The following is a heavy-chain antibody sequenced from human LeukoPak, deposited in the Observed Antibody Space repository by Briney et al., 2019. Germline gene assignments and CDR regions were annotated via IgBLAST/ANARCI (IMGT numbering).Heavy chain of an antibody. D-gene: IGHD3-10*01. Sequence: GGSLRLSCAVSGLTFSIFGMSWVRQSPGKGLEWVSAISGSATGGITNYADSVKGRFTISRDNDKNTVYLQMNNLRVEDTAVYYCANHRSAFEFWGQGTLVTVSP. J-gene: IGHJ4*02. CDR1: GLTFSIFG. CDR3: ANHRSAFEF. CDR2: ISGSATGGIT. V-gene: IGHV3-23*01.